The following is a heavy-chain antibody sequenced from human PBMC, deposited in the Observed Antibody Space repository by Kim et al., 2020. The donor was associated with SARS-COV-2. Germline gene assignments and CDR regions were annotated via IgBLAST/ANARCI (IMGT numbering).Heavy chain of an antibody. D-gene: IGHD6-13*01. CDR2: LCSSSSYI. J-gene: IGHJ6*01. Sequence: GGSLRLSCAASGFTFSSYNMNWVRQAPGKGLEWVSSLCSSSSYIYYADSVKGRFTISRDTAKNSLYLQMNSLRAEDTAVYYCARGRWGSSLYEVRGYYY. V-gene: IGHV3-21*01. CDR3: ARGRWGSSLYEVRGYYY. CDR1: GFTFSSYN.